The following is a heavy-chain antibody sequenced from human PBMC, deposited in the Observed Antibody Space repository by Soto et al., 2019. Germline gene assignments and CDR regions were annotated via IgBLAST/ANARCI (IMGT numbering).Heavy chain of an antibody. J-gene: IGHJ6*02. CDR2: IIPIFGTA. CDR3: ATPARPQYSSVCAV. V-gene: IGHV1-69*13. CDR1: GGTFSSYA. Sequence: GASVKVSCKASGGTFSSYAISWVRQAPGQGLEWMGGIIPIFGTANYAQKFQGRVTITADESTSTAYMELSSLRSEDTAVYYCATPARPQYSSVCAVWGQGTTVIVS. D-gene: IGHD5-18*01.